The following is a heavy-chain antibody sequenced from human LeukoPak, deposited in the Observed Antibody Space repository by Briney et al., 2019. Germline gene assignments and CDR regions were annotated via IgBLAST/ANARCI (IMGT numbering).Heavy chain of an antibody. V-gene: IGHV3-66*02. CDR3: ARDFGDGSYYY. J-gene: IGHJ4*02. CDR1: GFTVSSNY. D-gene: IGHD1-26*01. Sequence: GGSLRLSCAASGFTVSSNYMSWVRQAPGKGLEWVSVIYSGGSTYYADSVKGRFTISRDNPKNTLYLQMNSLRAEDTAVYYCARDFGDGSYYYWGQGTLVTVSS. CDR2: IYSGGST.